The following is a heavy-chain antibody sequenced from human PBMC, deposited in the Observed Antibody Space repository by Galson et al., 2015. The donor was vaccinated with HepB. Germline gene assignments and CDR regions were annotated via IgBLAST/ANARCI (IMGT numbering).Heavy chain of an antibody. CDR2: IIPIFGTG. D-gene: IGHD7-27*01. V-gene: IGHV1-69*13. CDR3: AATHNWGKDC. J-gene: IGHJ4*02. Sequence: SVKVSCKASGGTFSSYTVSWVRQAPGQGLEWMGGIIPIFGTGNYAQKFQGRVTITADESTSTAYMELSSLRSEDTAVYYCAATHNWGKDCWGQGTLVIVSS. CDR1: GGTFSSYT.